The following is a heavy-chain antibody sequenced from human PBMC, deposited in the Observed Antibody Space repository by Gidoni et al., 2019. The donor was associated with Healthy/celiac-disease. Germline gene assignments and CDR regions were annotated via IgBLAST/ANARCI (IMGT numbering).Heavy chain of an antibody. V-gene: IGHV4-34*01. CDR2: INHSGST. J-gene: IGHJ4*02. D-gene: IGHD2-15*01. CDR3: ARARMAPFDY. Sequence: QVQLQQWGAGSLKPSETLSLTCAVYGGSFSGYYWSWIRQPPGKELEWIGEINHSGSTNYSPSLKSRVTISVDTSKNQFSLKLSSVTAADTAVYYCARARMAPFDYWGQGTLVTVSS. CDR1: GGSFSGYY.